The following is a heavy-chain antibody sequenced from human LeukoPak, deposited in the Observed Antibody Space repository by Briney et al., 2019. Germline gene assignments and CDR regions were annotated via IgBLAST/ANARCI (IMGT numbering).Heavy chain of an antibody. CDR2: ISAYNGNT. V-gene: IGHV1-18*01. J-gene: IGHJ6*02. Sequence: GASVKVSCKASGYTFTSYGISWVRQAPGQGLEWMGWISAYNGNTNYAQKLQGRVTMTTDTSTSTAYMELRSLRSDDTAVYYCARGVRGVITQKYYYYGMDVWGQGTTVTVSS. D-gene: IGHD3-10*01. CDR3: ARGVRGVITQKYYYYGMDV. CDR1: GYTFTSYG.